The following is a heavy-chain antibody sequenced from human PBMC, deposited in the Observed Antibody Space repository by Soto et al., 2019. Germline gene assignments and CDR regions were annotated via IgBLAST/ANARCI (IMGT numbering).Heavy chain of an antibody. CDR3: ARRVESSLPPRYYYGMDV. D-gene: IGHD3-3*01. Sequence: QVTLKASGPVLVKPTETLTLTCTVSGFSISNARMGVSCIRQPPGNALVQLAHIISNHEKSYSTSLKSSLTISKDTTKSQVVLTMTNMDPVDTATDSCARRVESSLPPRYYYGMDVWGPGNPVHVSS. V-gene: IGHV2-26*01. J-gene: IGHJ6*02. CDR1: GFSISNARMG. CDR2: IISNHEK.